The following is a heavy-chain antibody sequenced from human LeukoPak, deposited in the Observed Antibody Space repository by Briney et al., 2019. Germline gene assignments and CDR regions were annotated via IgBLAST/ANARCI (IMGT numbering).Heavy chain of an antibody. D-gene: IGHD3-10*01. CDR2: INHSGST. V-gene: IGHV4-34*01. J-gene: IGHJ6*02. CDR1: GGSISGYY. Sequence: PSETLSLTCTVSGGSISGYYWSWIRQPPGKGLEWIGEINHSGSTNYNPSLKSRVTISVDTSKNQFSLKLSSVTAADTAVYYCARGVTMVRGPRPYYYYGMDVWGQGTTVTVSS. CDR3: ARGVTMVRGPRPYYYYGMDV.